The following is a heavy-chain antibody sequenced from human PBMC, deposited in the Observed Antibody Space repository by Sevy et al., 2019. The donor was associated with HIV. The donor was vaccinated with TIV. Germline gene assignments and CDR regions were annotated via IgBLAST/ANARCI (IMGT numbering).Heavy chain of an antibody. V-gene: IGHV3-23*01. J-gene: IGHJ3*02. D-gene: IGHD6-13*01. CDR2: ISGSGGST. CDR3: AKDLSSSSWYRTVDAFDI. CDR1: GFTFSSYA. Sequence: GGSLRLSCAASGFTFSSYAMSWVRQAPGKGLEWVSAISGSGGSTYYAGSVKGRFTISRDNSKNTLYLQMNSLRAEDTAVYYCAKDLSSSSWYRTVDAFDIWGQGTMVTVSS.